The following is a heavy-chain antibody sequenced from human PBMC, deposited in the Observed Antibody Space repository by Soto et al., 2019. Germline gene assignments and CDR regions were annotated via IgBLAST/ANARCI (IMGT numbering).Heavy chain of an antibody. J-gene: IGHJ4*02. Sequence: GGSLRLSFAASGFAFIDAWMNWVRQAPGKGLEWVGRINSKIDTGTTDFAPLVRGRFTISRDDSKNTVYLQLNSLKTEDTDVYYCTTVRDNTAYSDTTSPDNWGQGTPVTVS. D-gene: IGHD3-9*01. V-gene: IGHV3-15*01. CDR3: TTVRDNTAYSDTTSPDN. CDR1: GFAFIDAW. CDR2: INSKIDTGTT.